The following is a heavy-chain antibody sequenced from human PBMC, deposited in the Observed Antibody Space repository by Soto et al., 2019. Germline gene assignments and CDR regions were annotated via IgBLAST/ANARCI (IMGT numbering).Heavy chain of an antibody. CDR3: ARYSIAAADRAEFDY. CDR1: GYTFTGYY. Sequence: GASVKVSCKASGYTFTGYYMHWVRQAPGQGLEWMGWINPNSGGTNYAQKFQGWVTMTRDTSISTAYMELSRLRSDDTAVYYCARYSIAAADRAEFDYWGQGTLVTVSS. CDR2: INPNSGGT. J-gene: IGHJ4*02. D-gene: IGHD6-13*01. V-gene: IGHV1-2*04.